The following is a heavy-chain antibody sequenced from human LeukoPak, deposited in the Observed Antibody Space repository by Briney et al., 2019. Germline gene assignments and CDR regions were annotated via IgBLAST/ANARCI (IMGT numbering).Heavy chain of an antibody. CDR3: ARRGDGPLFDH. D-gene: IGHD7-27*01. CDR2: IHPNSGDT. CDR1: GYTFTGYY. J-gene: IGHJ4*02. Sequence: ASVKVSCKASGYTFTGYYIHWVRQTPGQGLEWMGWIHPNSGDTQYAQKFQGRVTMTRDTSISTAYMELSRLRFDDTAVYYCARRGDGPLFDHWGQGALVTVSS. V-gene: IGHV1-2*02.